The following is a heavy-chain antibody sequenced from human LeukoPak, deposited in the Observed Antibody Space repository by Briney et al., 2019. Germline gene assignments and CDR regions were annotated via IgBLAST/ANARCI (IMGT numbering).Heavy chain of an antibody. CDR2: IYPGDSDT. CDR3: ARVVRTTVGGEYYYYYMDV. D-gene: IGHD4-17*01. V-gene: IGHV5-51*01. J-gene: IGHJ6*03. Sequence: GESLKISCKGSGYSFTSYWIGWVRQMPGKGLEWMGIIYPGDSDTRYSPSFQGQVTISADKSISTAYLQWSSLKASDTAMYYCARVVRTTVGGEYYYYYMDVWGKGTTVTISS. CDR1: GYSFTSYW.